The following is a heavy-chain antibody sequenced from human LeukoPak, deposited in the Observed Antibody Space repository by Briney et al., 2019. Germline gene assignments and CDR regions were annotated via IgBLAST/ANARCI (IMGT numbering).Heavy chain of an antibody. CDR1: GGSFSGYY. V-gene: IGHV4-34*01. D-gene: IGHD2-21*01. CDR3: ARDTLVAGGTLGMDV. J-gene: IGHJ6*02. CDR2: INHSGST. Sequence: SETLSLTCAVYGGSFSGYYWSWIRQPPGKGLEWIGEINHSGSTNYNPSLKSRVTISVDTSKNQFSLKLSSVTAADTAVYYCARDTLVAGGTLGMDVWGQGATVTVSS.